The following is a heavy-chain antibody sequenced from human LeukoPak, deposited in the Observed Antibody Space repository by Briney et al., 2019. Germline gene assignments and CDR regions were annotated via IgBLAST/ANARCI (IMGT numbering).Heavy chain of an antibody. CDR3: AKETYSSGWYLGDFQH. Sequence: GGSLRLSCAASGFTVSSTYVSWVRQAPGKGLEWVAVISYDGSNKYYADSVKGRFTISRDNSKNTLYLQMNSLRAEDTAVYYCAKETYSSGWYLGDFQHWGQGTLVTVSS. J-gene: IGHJ1*01. CDR2: ISYDGSNK. V-gene: IGHV3-30*18. CDR1: GFTVSSTY. D-gene: IGHD6-19*01.